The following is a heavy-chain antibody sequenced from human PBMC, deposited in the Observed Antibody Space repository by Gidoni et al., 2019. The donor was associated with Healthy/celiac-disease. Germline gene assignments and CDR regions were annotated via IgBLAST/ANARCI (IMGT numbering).Heavy chain of an antibody. CDR1: GGAFSSYA. V-gene: IGHV1-69*04. D-gene: IGHD3-22*01. CDR3: ARSYTGRGASGSTGRYFDL. CDR2: IIPILGIA. J-gene: IGHJ2*01. Sequence: QLGQSGAEVKKPGSSVKVSCKASGGAFSSYAISWVRQAPGQGLEWMGRIIPILGIANYAQKFQGRITITADKSTSTAYMELSSLRSEDTAVYYCARSYTGRGASGSTGRYFDLWGRGTLVTVSS.